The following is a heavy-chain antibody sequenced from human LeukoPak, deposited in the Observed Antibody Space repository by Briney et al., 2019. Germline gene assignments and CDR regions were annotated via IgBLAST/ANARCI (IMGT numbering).Heavy chain of an antibody. CDR2: ISGSGAAT. D-gene: IGHD6-19*01. J-gene: IGHJ4*02. CDR1: GFTFSSYA. CDR3: AKGYRSGSGWYFDY. V-gene: IGHV3-23*01. Sequence: GGSLRLSCAASGFTFSSYAMTWVRQAPGKVLEWVSTISGSGAATFYADSVKGRFTISRDNSKHTVYVQMNSLRAEDTALYDCAKGYRSGSGWYFDYWGQGTLVTVSS.